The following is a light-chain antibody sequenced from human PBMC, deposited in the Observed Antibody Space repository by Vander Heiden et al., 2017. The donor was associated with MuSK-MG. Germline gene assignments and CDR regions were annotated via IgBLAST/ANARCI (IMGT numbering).Light chain of an antibody. V-gene: IGLV2-14*01. CDR3: SSYTSNNTPWV. Sequence: SALTQPAPVSRSPGPSITIPCPGTSSVVGGFNHVSWYQQHPGKTPKLMIYEVSSRPSGVSNGFSGSKSGNTASLTITGLQAEDEADYYCSSYTSNNTPWVFGGGTKLTVL. CDR2: EVS. CDR1: SSVVGGFNH. J-gene: IGLJ3*02.